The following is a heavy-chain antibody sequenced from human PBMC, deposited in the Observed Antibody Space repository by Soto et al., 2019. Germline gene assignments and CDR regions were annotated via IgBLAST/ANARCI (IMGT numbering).Heavy chain of an antibody. Sequence: SETLSLTCTVSGGSISSYYCSWIRQPPKKGLVWIGYIYYSGSTNYNPSLKSRVTISVDTSKNQFSLKVTSVTAADTAVYYCARLHGYCISSSCHGHYAMDVWGQGTTVTVSS. CDR2: IYYSGST. CDR3: ARLHGYCISSSCHGHYAMDV. D-gene: IGHD2-2*01. J-gene: IGHJ6*02. V-gene: IGHV4-59*08. CDR1: GGSISSYY.